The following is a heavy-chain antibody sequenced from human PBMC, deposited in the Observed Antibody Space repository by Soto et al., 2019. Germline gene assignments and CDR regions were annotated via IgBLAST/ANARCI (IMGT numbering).Heavy chain of an antibody. V-gene: IGHV2-70*01. Sequence: SGPTLVNPTQTLTLTCTFSGFSLTTSGVGVGWIRQPPGKALEWLALIYWDDVQYYSTSLKTRLIISKDTSKNQVVLTMTNMDPVDTATYYCARTVIAAAGTGAFDIWGQGTMVTVSS. D-gene: IGHD6-13*01. CDR2: IYWDDVQ. CDR1: GFSLTTSGVG. J-gene: IGHJ3*02. CDR3: ARTVIAAAGTGAFDI.